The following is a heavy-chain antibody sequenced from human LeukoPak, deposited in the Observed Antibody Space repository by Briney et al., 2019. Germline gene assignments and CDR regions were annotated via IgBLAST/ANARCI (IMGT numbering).Heavy chain of an antibody. J-gene: IGHJ4*02. Sequence: GESLKISCKGSGYSFTSYWIGWVRQMPGKGLEWMGVIYPGDSDTRYSPPFQGQVTISADKSSSTAYLQWSSLEASDTAMYYCARAYYDGSGYYYLYFDYWGQGTLVTVSS. D-gene: IGHD3-22*01. V-gene: IGHV5-51*01. CDR2: IYPGDSDT. CDR3: ARAYYDGSGYYYLYFDY. CDR1: GYSFTSYW.